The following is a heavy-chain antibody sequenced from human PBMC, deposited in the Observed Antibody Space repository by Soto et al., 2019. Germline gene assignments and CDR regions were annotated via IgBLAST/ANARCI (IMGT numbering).Heavy chain of an antibody. D-gene: IGHD5-12*01. J-gene: IGHJ4*02. CDR2: IYTSGST. V-gene: IGHV4-4*07. CDR1: GGSISSYY. CDR3: ARVARGYSGYDPQLFDY. Sequence: SETLSLTWTASGGSISSYYWSWIRQPAGKGLEWLGRIYTSGSTNYSPSLKSRVTMSVDTSKNQFSLKLSSVTAADTAVYYCARVARGYSGYDPQLFDYWGQGTLVTVSS.